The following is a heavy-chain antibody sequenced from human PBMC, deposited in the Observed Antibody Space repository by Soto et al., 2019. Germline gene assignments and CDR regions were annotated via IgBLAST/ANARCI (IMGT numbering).Heavy chain of an antibody. Sequence: SGPTLVNPTQTLTLTCTFSGFSLSTSGEGVGWIRQPPGKALEWLALIFWDDDKRYNSSLRSRLTITKATSKNQVVLTLTNMDPVDTAAYYCAHRRDATVRVPAAISAWFDPWGQGTQVTVSS. CDR1: GFSLSTSGEG. J-gene: IGHJ5*02. CDR2: IFWDDDK. V-gene: IGHV2-5*02. CDR3: AHRRDATVRVPAAISAWFDP. D-gene: IGHD2-2*01.